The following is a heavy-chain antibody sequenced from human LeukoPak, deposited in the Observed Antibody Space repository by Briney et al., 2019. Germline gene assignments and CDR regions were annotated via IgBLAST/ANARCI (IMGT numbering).Heavy chain of an antibody. CDR2: ISYSGST. CDR1: GVSISSGGYY. D-gene: IGHD5-18*01. V-gene: IGHV4-31*03. CDR3: AGVRGYSYGELDY. J-gene: IGHJ4*02. Sequence: SETLSLTCTVSGVSISSGGYYWSWIRQHPGKGLEWIGHISYSGSTYYNPSLNSRVTISVGTSKSRFSLKLSSVTAADTAVYYCAGVRGYSYGELDYWGQGTLVTVSS.